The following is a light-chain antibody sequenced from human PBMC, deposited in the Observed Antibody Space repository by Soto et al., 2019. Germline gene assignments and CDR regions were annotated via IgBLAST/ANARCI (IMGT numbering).Light chain of an antibody. CDR1: QSVLYSSNNKNY. J-gene: IGKJ5*01. V-gene: IGKV4-1*01. CDR2: GAS. Sequence: DIVMTQSPDSLTVSLGERATIDCRSSQSVLYSSNNKNYLAWYQQKAGQSPKLLIYGASSRESGVPDRFSGSGSGKDFPLTLTGLQAEDVAVYYCQQYYTSSITFGQGTRLEIK. CDR3: QQYYTSSIT.